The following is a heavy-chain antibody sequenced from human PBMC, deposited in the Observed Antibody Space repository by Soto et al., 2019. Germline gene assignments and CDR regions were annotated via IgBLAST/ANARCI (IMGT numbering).Heavy chain of an antibody. D-gene: IGHD2-2*01. J-gene: IGHJ6*02. CDR2: IYSSENT. CDR3: ARLNGYCISTNCHGYYGMDV. V-gene: IGHV4-39*01. Sequence: KPSETLSLTCTVSGGSVSSSSYSWGWIRQPPGKGLEWIGTIYSSENTYYNPSLMSRVTISVDTSKNQFSLKLSSVTAADTAVYYCARLNGYCISTNCHGYYGMDVWGQGTTVTVSS. CDR1: GGSVSSSSYS.